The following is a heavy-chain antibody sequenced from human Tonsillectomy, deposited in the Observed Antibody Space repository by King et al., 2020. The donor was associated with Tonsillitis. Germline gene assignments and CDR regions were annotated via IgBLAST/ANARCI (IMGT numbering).Heavy chain of an antibody. D-gene: IGHD6-19*01. V-gene: IGHV2-5*01. J-gene: IGHJ4*02. Sequence: ITLKESGPTLVKPTQTLTLTCTFSGFSLSTSGVGVGWIRQPPGKALEWLALIYWNDDKRYSPSLKSRLTITKDTSKNQVVLTMTNMDPVDTATYYCAHLSSGWDEYYFDCWGQGTLVTVSS. CDR3: AHLSSGWDEYYFDC. CDR1: GFSLSTSGVG. CDR2: IYWNDDK.